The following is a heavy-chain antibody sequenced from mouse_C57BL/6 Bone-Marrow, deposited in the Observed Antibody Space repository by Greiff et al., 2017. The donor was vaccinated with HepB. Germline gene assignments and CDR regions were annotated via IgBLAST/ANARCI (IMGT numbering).Heavy chain of an antibody. J-gene: IGHJ2*01. D-gene: IGHD1-1*01. Sequence: EVMLVESEGGLVQPGSSMKLSCTASGFTFSDYYMAWVRQVPEKGLEWVANINYDGSSTYYLDSLKSRFIISRDNAKNILYLQMSSLKSEDTATYYCARDSLRVGFDYWGQGTTLTVSS. CDR3: ARDSLRVGFDY. V-gene: IGHV5-16*01. CDR1: GFTFSDYY. CDR2: INYDGSST.